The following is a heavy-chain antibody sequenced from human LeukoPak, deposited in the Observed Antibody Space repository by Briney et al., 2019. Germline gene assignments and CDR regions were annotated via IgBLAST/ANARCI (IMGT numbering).Heavy chain of an antibody. V-gene: IGHV3-23*01. CDR1: GFTFTSYA. J-gene: IGHJ4*02. Sequence: GGSLRLSCAASGFTFTSYAMSWVRQAPGKGLEWVSAISGSGGSTYYADSVKGRFTISRDNSKNTLYLQMNSLRAEDTAVYYCAKALRGVTLSDYWGQGTLVTVSS. D-gene: IGHD3-10*01. CDR2: ISGSGGST. CDR3: AKALRGVTLSDY.